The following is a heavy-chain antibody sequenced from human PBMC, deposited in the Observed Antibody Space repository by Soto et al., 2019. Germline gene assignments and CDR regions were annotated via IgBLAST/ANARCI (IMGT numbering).Heavy chain of an antibody. J-gene: IGHJ6*02. CDR2: INPNSGGT. CDR3: ARDGQGREVVPAANPHDYYYYGLDV. CDR1: GYTFTGYY. Sequence: ASVKVSCKASGYTFTGYYMHWVRQAPGQGLEWMGWINPNSGGTNYAQKFQGRVTLTIDTSISTAYMELSRLRSDDTAVYFCARDGQGREVVPAANPHDYYYYGLDVWGQGTTVTVSS. V-gene: IGHV1-2*02. D-gene: IGHD2-2*01.